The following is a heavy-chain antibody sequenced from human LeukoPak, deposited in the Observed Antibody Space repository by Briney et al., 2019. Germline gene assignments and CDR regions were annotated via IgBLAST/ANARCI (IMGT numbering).Heavy chain of an antibody. Sequence: GTSLRLSCAASGFTFSSYGMHWVRQAPGKGLEWVEVISYDGSNKYYADSVKGRFTISRDNSKNTLYLQMNSLRAEDTAVYYCARDGYYYGSGSYYKVDFDYWGQGTLVTVSS. CDR3: ARDGYYYGSGSYYKVDFDY. J-gene: IGHJ4*02. D-gene: IGHD3-10*01. CDR2: ISYDGSNK. V-gene: IGHV3-30*03. CDR1: GFTFSSYG.